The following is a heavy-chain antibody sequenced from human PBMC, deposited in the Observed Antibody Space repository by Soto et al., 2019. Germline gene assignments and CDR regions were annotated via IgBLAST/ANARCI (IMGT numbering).Heavy chain of an antibody. CDR1: GDSISSGGYY. J-gene: IGHJ4*02. CDR2: IQYSGST. Sequence: NPSETLSLTCTVSGDSISSGGYYWSWIRQHPGKGLEWIGYIQYSGSTYYNPSLKSRVSVSVDTSKRQFSLKLNSLTAADTAVYYCARGLGYRGYHDDSMFFFDYWGQGTLVTVSS. V-gene: IGHV4-31*03. CDR3: ARGLGYRGYHDDSMFFFDY. D-gene: IGHD5-12*01.